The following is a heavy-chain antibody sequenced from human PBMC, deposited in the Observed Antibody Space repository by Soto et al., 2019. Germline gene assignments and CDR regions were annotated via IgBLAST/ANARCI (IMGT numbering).Heavy chain of an antibody. CDR3: AREMGIAAAGTDYYYGMAV. D-gene: IGHD6-13*01. CDR1: GYTFTGYY. V-gene: IGHV1-2*04. Sequence: ASVKVSCKASGYTFTGYYMHWVRQTPGQGLEWMGWINPNSGGTNYAQKFQGWVTMTRDTSISTAYMELSRLRSDDTAVYYCAREMGIAAAGTDYYYGMAVWGQGTTVTVSS. CDR2: INPNSGGT. J-gene: IGHJ6*02.